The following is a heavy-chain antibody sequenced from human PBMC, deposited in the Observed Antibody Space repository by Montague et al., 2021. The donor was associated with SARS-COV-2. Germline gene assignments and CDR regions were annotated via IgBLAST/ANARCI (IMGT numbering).Heavy chain of an antibody. V-gene: IGHV4-38-2*02. CDR2: IYHSGST. J-gene: IGHJ5*02. D-gene: IGHD3-10*01. CDR3: ARDCYDYGSGSDERWFDP. CDR1: GYSISSGYY. Sequence: SETLSLTCTVSGYSISSGYYWGWIRQPPGKGLEWIGSIYHSGSTYYNPSLKSRVTISVDTSKNQFSLKLSSVTAADTAVYYCARDCYDYGSGSDERWFDPWGQGTLVTVSS.